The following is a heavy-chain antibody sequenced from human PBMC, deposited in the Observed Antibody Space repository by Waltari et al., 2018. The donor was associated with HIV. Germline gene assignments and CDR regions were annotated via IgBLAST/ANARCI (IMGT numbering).Heavy chain of an antibody. D-gene: IGHD3-16*01. V-gene: IGHV3-33*01. CDR1: GFNFTTHA. Sequence: QVQLVESGGGVVQPGRSLRLSCTASGFNFTTHAMHWVRQAPGKGLEGVSVIWYDGSNKKYTDSVKGRFTISRDNSKNTRYMQMNSLRAEDTAMYFCARVAVFSIRLGAYGLDVWGQGTTVTVSS. CDR3: ARVAVFSIRLGAYGLDV. CDR2: IWYDGSNK. J-gene: IGHJ6*02.